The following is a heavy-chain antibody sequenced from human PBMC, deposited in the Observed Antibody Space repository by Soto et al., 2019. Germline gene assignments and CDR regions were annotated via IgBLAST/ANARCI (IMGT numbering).Heavy chain of an antibody. Sequence: SVKVSCKASGGTFSSYAISWVRQAPGQGLEWRGGIIPIFGTANYAQKFQGRVTITADESTSTAYMELSSLRSEDTAVYYCARDLNSPGRIVATAASDRWFYPWGQGTLVTVSS. V-gene: IGHV1-69*13. CDR1: GGTFSSYA. J-gene: IGHJ5*02. CDR3: ARDLNSPGRIVATAASDRWFYP. CDR2: IIPIFGTA. D-gene: IGHD5-12*01.